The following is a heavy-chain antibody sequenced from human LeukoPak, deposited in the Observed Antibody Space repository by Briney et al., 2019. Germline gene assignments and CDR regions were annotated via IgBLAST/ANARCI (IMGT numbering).Heavy chain of an antibody. Sequence: ASVKVSCKASGYTFTSYGISWVRQAPGQGPEWMGWISPYNGNTNYAQKLQGRATMTTDTSTSTAYMELRSLRSEDTAVYYCARGSPAQTTVTNPFDYWGQGTLVTVSS. CDR1: GYTFTSYG. CDR3: ARGSPAQTTVTNPFDY. V-gene: IGHV1-18*01. D-gene: IGHD4-17*01. J-gene: IGHJ4*02. CDR2: ISPYNGNT.